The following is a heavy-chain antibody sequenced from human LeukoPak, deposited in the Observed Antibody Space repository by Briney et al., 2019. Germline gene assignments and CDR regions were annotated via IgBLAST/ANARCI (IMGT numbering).Heavy chain of an antibody. Sequence: GESLKISCKGSGFSFTNYWIAWVRQMPGKGLEWMGIIYPGDSDTRYSPSFLGQVTISADKSISTAYLQWSSLKASDTAMYYRARRAYTYGRYYMDVWGKGTTVTVSS. CDR3: ARRAYTYGRYYMDV. D-gene: IGHD5-18*01. CDR1: GFSFTNYW. CDR2: IYPGDSDT. J-gene: IGHJ6*03. V-gene: IGHV5-51*01.